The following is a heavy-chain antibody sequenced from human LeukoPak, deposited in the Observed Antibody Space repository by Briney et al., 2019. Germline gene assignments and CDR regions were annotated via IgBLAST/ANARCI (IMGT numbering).Heavy chain of an antibody. V-gene: IGHV3-7*01. CDR1: GFTFNDYW. CDR3: ARDLQLERRYYYYGMDV. J-gene: IGHJ6*02. D-gene: IGHD1-1*01. CDR2: IKGDGTVE. Sequence: GGSLRLSCAASGFTFNDYWMSWIRQAPGKGLEWVANIKGDGTVEYYVDSVKGRFTISRDNAKNSLYLQMNSLRAEDTAVSYCARDLQLERRYYYYGMDVWGQGTTVTVSS.